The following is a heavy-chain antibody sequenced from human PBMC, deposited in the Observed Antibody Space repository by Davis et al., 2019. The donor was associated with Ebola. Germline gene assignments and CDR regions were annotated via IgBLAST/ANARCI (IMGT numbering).Heavy chain of an antibody. V-gene: IGHV3-48*02. D-gene: IGHD5-18*01. J-gene: IGHJ6*02. CDR3: ARVRAMATVYYYYYGMDV. CDR2: ISSSSSTI. CDR1: GFTFSSYS. Sequence: GESLKISCAASGFTFSSYSMNWVRQAPGKGLEWVSYISSSSSTIYYADSVKGRFTISRDNAKNSLYLQMNSLRDEDTAVYYCARVRAMATVYYYYYGMDVWGQGSLVIVSS.